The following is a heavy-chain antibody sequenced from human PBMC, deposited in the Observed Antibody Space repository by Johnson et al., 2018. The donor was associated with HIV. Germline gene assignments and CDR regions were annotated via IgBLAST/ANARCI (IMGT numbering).Heavy chain of an antibody. CDR3: ARGGYYDILTGYYALAAFDI. V-gene: IGHV3-7*03. Sequence: VQLVESGGGLVKPGGSLRLSCAASGFTFSNACMSWVRQAPGKGLEWVANIKQDGSDKYYADSVKGRFTISRDNSKNTLYLQMHSLKTENTAVYYCARGGYYDILTGYYALAAFDIWGQGTMVTVSS. CDR2: IKQDGSDK. D-gene: IGHD3-9*01. J-gene: IGHJ3*02. CDR1: GFTFSNAC.